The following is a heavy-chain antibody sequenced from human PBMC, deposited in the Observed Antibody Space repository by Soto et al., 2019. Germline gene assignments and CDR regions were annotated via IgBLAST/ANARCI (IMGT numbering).Heavy chain of an antibody. V-gene: IGHV3-30-3*01. Sequence: GWSLRLSCASSVFSFIIYAMHWVRQAPGKGLEWVAVISYHGSTEYYGDSVKGRFTISRDNSKNTLYLQMYSLRPEDTAIYYCARGYSYGPNWESDALDIWGQGAMVTVSS. CDR1: VFSFIIYA. CDR2: ISYHGSTE. J-gene: IGHJ3*02. CDR3: ARGYSYGPNWESDALDI. D-gene: IGHD5-18*01.